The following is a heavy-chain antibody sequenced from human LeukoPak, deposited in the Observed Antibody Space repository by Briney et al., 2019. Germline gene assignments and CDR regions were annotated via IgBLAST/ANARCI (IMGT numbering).Heavy chain of an antibody. J-gene: IGHJ4*02. Sequence: GESLKISCKGSGYSSTSYWISWVRQMPGKGLEWMGRIDPSDSYTNYSPSFQGHVTISADKSISTAYLQWSSLKASDTAMYYCARHEYYDILTGNFDYWGQGTLVTVSS. CDR2: IDPSDSYT. CDR1: GYSSTSYW. CDR3: ARHEYYDILTGNFDY. D-gene: IGHD3-9*01. V-gene: IGHV5-10-1*01.